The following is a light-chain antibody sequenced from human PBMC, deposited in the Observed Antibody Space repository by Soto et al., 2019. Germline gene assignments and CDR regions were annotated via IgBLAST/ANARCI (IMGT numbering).Light chain of an antibody. Sequence: QSALTQPASVSGSPGQSITISCTGTSSDVGGYNYVSWYQQHPGKAPKLMIYDVSNRPSGVSNRFSGSKSGNTASLTISGLQAEDEADYYCSSYTSSLYVLGTGTKVTVL. CDR1: SSDVGGYNY. V-gene: IGLV2-14*01. J-gene: IGLJ1*01. CDR3: SSYTSSLYV. CDR2: DVS.